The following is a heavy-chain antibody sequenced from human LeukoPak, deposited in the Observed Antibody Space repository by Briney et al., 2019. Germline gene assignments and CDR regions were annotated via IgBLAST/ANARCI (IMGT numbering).Heavy chain of an antibody. CDR3: ARDLNTATVTTLGY. D-gene: IGHD4-11*01. J-gene: IGHJ4*02. V-gene: IGHV1-18*01. CDR1: GYTFTSYG. CDR2: ISAYNGNT. Sequence: ASVKVSCKASGYTFTSYGISWVRQAPGRGLEWMGWISAYNGNTNYAQKLQGRVTMTTDTSTSTAYMELRSLRSDDTAVYYCARDLNTATVTTLGYWGQGTLVTVSS.